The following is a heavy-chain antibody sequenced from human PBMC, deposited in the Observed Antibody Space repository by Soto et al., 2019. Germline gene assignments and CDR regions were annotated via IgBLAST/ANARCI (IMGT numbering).Heavy chain of an antibody. J-gene: IGHJ6*03. CDR3: AKAHYSSSFDYYYMDV. D-gene: IGHD6-13*01. Sequence: QVQLQESGPGLVKPSQTLSLTCTVSGGSISSGGYYWSWIRQHPGKGLEWIGYIYYSGSTYYIPSLKSRVTISVDTSKNQFSLKLSSVTAADTAVYYCAKAHYSSSFDYYYMDVWGKGTTVTVSS. CDR2: IYYSGST. V-gene: IGHV4-31*03. CDR1: GGSISSGGYY.